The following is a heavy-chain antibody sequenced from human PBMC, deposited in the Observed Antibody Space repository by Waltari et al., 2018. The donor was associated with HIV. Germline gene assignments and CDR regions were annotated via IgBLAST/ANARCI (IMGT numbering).Heavy chain of an antibody. CDR2: IRSKADAGGTP. V-gene: IGHV3-49*04. Sequence: EVQLVESGGGLIQPGRSLRLSCTGSGFTFGDYLRSWVRRAPGKGREWVGFIRSKADAGGTPAYAASVKDRFTISRDDSRSVVYLQMNSLKTEDTAVYYCTRNTLTYFDFWGQGTLVTVSS. CDR3: TRNTLTYFDF. J-gene: IGHJ4*02. CDR1: GFTFGDYL.